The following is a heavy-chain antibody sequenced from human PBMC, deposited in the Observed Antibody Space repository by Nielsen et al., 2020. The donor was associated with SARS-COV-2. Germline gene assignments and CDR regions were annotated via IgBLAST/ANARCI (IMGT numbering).Heavy chain of an antibody. D-gene: IGHD2-15*01. CDR1: GGSISSGGYY. V-gene: IGHV4-31*03. CDR2: IYYSGST. J-gene: IGHJ6*03. Sequence: SETLSLTCTVSGGSISSGGYYWSWIRQHPGKGLEWIGYIYYSGSTYYNPSLKSRVTISVDTSKNQFSLKLSSVTAADTAVYYCARANRAFLRDIVVVVAANPYYYYMDVWGKGTTVTVSS. CDR3: ARANRAFLRDIVVVVAANPYYYYMDV.